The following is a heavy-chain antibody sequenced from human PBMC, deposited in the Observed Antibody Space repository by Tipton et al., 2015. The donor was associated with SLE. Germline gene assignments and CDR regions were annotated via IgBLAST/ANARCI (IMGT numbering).Heavy chain of an antibody. Sequence: SLRLSCAASGFTFDDYAMHWVRQAPGKGLEWVSGISWNSGSIGYADSVKGRFTISRDNAKNSLYLQMNSLRAEDTALYYCAKDRDLVGELSSYFDYWGQGTLVTVSS. V-gene: IGHV3-9*01. J-gene: IGHJ4*02. D-gene: IGHD3-16*02. CDR2: ISWNSGSI. CDR3: AKDRDLVGELSSYFDY. CDR1: GFTFDDYA.